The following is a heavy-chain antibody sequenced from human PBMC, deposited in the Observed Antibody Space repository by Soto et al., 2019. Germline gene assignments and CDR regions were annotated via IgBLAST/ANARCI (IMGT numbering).Heavy chain of an antibody. CDR2: ISGDGVTT. J-gene: IGHJ4*02. CDR3: AREYYGLLTGYYTDY. CDR1: GFPFSSYW. Sequence: EVQLVESGGDLVQRGGSLRLSCAASGFPFSSYWMHWVRHTPGKGLDWVARISGDGVTTYYADSVTGRFTVSRDNANNTLSLQRSGLRAEDTAVYYCAREYYGLLTGYYTDYWGQGTLVSVSS. V-gene: IGHV3-74*01. D-gene: IGHD3-9*01.